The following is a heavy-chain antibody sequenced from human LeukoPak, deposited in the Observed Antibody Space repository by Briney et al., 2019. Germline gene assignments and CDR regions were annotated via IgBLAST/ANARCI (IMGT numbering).Heavy chain of an antibody. CDR3: ARANYDFWSGYH. V-gene: IGHV3-30-3*01. CDR1: GFTFSSYA. D-gene: IGHD3-3*01. Sequence: GGSLRLFCAASGFTFSSYAMHWVRQAPGKGLEWVAVISYDGSNKYYADSVKGRFTISRDNSKNTLYLQMNSLRAEDTAVYYCARANYDFWSGYHWGQGTLVTVSS. J-gene: IGHJ4*02. CDR2: ISYDGSNK.